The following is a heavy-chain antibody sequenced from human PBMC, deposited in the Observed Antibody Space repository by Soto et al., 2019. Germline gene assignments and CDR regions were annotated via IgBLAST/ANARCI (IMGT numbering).Heavy chain of an antibody. D-gene: IGHD3-3*01. CDR1: GFTFSSHG. Sequence: PGGSLTLSCAASGFTFSSHGMHWVRQAPGKGLEWVAVISSDERNKYYGDSVKGRFTISRDNSKNTLYLHMNSLRIEDTAVYYCAKDQSLLRFLEWLTALDYWGQGTLVTVSS. J-gene: IGHJ4*02. CDR3: AKDQSLLRFLEWLTALDY. CDR2: ISSDERNK. V-gene: IGHV3-30*18.